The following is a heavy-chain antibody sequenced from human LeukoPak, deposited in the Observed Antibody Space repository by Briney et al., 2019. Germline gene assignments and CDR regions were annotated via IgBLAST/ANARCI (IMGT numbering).Heavy chain of an antibody. V-gene: IGHV3-9*01. Sequence: GGSLRLSCAASGFTFSSYGMHWVRQAPGKGLEWVSGISWNSGSIGYADSVKGRFTISRDNAKNSLYLQMNSLRAEDTALYYCAKAERYFRYYYYYGMDVWGRGTTVTVSS. CDR3: AKAERYFRYYYYYGMDV. J-gene: IGHJ6*02. CDR1: GFTFSSYG. CDR2: ISWNSGSI. D-gene: IGHD3-9*01.